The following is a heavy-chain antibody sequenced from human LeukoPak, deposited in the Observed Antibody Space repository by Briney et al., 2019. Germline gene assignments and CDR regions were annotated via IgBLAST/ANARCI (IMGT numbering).Heavy chain of an antibody. Sequence: GGSLRLSCAASGFTFSSYAMSWVRQAPGKGLEWVSAISGSGGSTYYADSVKGRFTISRDNSKNTLYLQMNSLRAEDTAVYYCAKGRSSYDSSGYYCDYWGQGTQVTVSS. CDR1: GFTFSSYA. CDR2: ISGSGGST. CDR3: AKGRSSYDSSGYYCDY. D-gene: IGHD3-22*01. J-gene: IGHJ4*02. V-gene: IGHV3-23*01.